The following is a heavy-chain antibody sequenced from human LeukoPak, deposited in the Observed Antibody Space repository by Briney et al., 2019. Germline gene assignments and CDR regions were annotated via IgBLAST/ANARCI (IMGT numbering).Heavy chain of an antibody. Sequence: ASVKVSCKASGYTFAPYHIHWVRQAPGQGLEWMGIINPSGGSTTCAQNFQGRVTMTRDTSTSTVYMELSSLRSEDTAIYYCARRSTVVGVSSFDYWGQGTLVTVSS. V-gene: IGHV1-46*01. CDR2: INPSGGST. D-gene: IGHD4-23*01. CDR1: GYTFAPYH. CDR3: ARRSTVVGVSSFDY. J-gene: IGHJ4*02.